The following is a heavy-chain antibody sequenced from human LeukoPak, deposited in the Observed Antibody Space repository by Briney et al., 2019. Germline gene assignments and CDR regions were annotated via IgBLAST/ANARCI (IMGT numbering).Heavy chain of an antibody. CDR2: INPSGGST. Sequence: ASVKVSCKASGGTFSSYAISWVRQAPGQGLEWMGIINPSGGSTSYAQKFQGRVTMTRDTSTSTVYMELSSLRSEDMAVYYCARALHGGNSGFDYWGQGTLVTVSS. CDR3: ARALHGGNSGFDY. CDR1: GGTFSSYA. J-gene: IGHJ4*02. V-gene: IGHV1-46*01. D-gene: IGHD4-23*01.